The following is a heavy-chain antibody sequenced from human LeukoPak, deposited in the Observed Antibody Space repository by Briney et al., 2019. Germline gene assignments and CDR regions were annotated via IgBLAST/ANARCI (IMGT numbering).Heavy chain of an antibody. D-gene: IGHD5-18*01. V-gene: IGHV4-59*01. CDR2: IYYSGST. J-gene: IGHJ4*02. CDR3: ASGYSYGFDY. CDR1: GGSFSGYY. Sequence: SETLSLTCAVYGGSFSGYYWSWIRQPPGKGLEWIGYIYYSGSTNYNPSLKSRLTISVDTSKNQFSLKLSSVTAADTAVYYCASGYSYGFDYWGQGTLVTVSS.